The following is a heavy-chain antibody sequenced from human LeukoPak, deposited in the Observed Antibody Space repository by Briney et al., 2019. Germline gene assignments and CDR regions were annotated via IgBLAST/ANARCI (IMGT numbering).Heavy chain of an antibody. Sequence: PGGSLRLSCAASGFTFSSYWMSWVRQAPGKGPEWVANIKQDGSEKYYVGSVKGRFTISRDNAKNSLYLQMNSLRAEDTAVYYCARDFGSSWYIDYWGQGTLVTVSS. J-gene: IGHJ4*02. CDR1: GFTFSSYW. D-gene: IGHD6-13*01. CDR2: IKQDGSEK. V-gene: IGHV3-7*03. CDR3: ARDFGSSWYIDY.